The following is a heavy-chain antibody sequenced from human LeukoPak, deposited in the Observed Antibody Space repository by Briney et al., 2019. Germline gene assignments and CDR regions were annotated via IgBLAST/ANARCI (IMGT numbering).Heavy chain of an antibody. CDR2: IYHSGST. V-gene: IGHV4-59*12. Sequence: SETLSLTCTVSGGSISSYYWSWIRQPPGKGLEWIGSIYHSGSTHYNPSLKSRVTISVDTSKNQFSLKLSSVTAADTAVYYCARERTILTTYNWFDPWGQGTLVTVSS. CDR1: GGSISSYY. J-gene: IGHJ5*02. D-gene: IGHD4/OR15-4a*01. CDR3: ARERTILTTYNWFDP.